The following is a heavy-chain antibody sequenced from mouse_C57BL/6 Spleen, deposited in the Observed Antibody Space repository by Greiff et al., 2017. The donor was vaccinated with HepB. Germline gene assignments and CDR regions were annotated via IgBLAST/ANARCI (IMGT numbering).Heavy chain of an antibody. CDR1: GYTFTSYT. J-gene: IGHJ3*01. CDR3: AREVDDLRFAD. V-gene: IGHV1-4*01. CDR2: INPSSGYT. Sequence: QVQLQQSGAELARPGASVKMSCKASGYTFTSYTMHWVKQRPGQGLEWIGYINPSSGYTKYNQKFKDKATLTADKSSSTAYMQLSSLTSEDSAVYYCAREVDDLRFADWGQGTLVTVSA. D-gene: IGHD1-1*01.